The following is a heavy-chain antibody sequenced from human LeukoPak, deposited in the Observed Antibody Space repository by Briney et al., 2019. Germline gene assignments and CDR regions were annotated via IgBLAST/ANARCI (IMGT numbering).Heavy chain of an antibody. D-gene: IGHD2-15*01. CDR1: GFTFSSYS. J-gene: IGHJ6*02. Sequence: PGGSLRLSCAASGFTFSSYSMNWVRQAPGKGLEWVSSISSSSSYIYYADSVKGRFTISRDNAKNSLYLQMNSLRAEDTAVYYCARDGPAPGYCSGGSCYGMDVWGQGTTVTVSS. CDR3: ARDGPAPGYCSGGSCYGMDV. CDR2: ISSSSSYI. V-gene: IGHV3-21*01.